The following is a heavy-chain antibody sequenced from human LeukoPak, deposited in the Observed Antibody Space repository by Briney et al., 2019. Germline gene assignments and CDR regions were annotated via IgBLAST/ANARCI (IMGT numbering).Heavy chain of an antibody. CDR2: IIPIFGTA. D-gene: IGHD1-26*01. Sequence: SVKVSCKASGGTFSSYAISRVRRAPGQGLEWMGGIIPIFGTANYAQKFQGSVTITTDESTSTAYMELSSLRSEDTAVYYCAKAIGSRRWDAFDIWGQGTMVTVSS. CDR1: GGTFSSYA. J-gene: IGHJ3*02. CDR3: AKAIGSRRWDAFDI. V-gene: IGHV1-69*05.